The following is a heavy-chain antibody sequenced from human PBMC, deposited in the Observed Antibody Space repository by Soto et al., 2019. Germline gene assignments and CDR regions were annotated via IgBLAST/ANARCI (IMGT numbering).Heavy chain of an antibody. CDR2: INQSGSS. V-gene: IGHV4-34*01. D-gene: IGHD4-17*01. CDR3: ARSPVTVVTDWYFDL. J-gene: IGHJ2*01. CDR1: GGSFSGYF. Sequence: SETLSLTCAVYGGSFSGYFWTWIRQPPGKGLEWIGEINQSGSSNYNPSLKSRIAISVDTSKNQFSLRLRSVTAADTAVYYCARSPVTVVTDWYFDLWGRGTLV.